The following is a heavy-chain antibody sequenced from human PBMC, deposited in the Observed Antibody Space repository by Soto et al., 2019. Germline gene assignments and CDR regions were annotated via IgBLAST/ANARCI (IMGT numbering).Heavy chain of an antibody. Sequence: GGSLRLSCAASGFTFSSYGMHWVRQAPGKGLEWVAVISYDGSNKYYADSVKGRFTISRDNSKNTLYLQMNSLRAEDTAVYYCAKDRVPSYSSYYYYGMDFWGQGTTVTVSS. D-gene: IGHD6-13*01. CDR2: ISYDGSNK. J-gene: IGHJ6*02. V-gene: IGHV3-30*18. CDR1: GFTFSSYG. CDR3: AKDRVPSYSSYYYYGMDF.